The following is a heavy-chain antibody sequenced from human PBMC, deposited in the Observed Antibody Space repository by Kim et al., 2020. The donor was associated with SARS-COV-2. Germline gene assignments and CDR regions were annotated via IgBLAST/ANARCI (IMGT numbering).Heavy chain of an antibody. V-gene: IGHV1-3*01. D-gene: IGHD3-10*01. CDR3: ARVPFHYYGSGSTKRYGMDV. CDR2: INAGNGNT. CDR1: GYTFTTYA. Sequence: ASVKVSCKASGYTFTTYAMHWVRQAPGQRLEWMGWINAGNGNTKYSQKFQGRVTITRDTSASTAYMELSSLRSEDTAVYYCARVPFHYYGSGSTKRYGMDVWGQGTTVTVSS. J-gene: IGHJ6*02.